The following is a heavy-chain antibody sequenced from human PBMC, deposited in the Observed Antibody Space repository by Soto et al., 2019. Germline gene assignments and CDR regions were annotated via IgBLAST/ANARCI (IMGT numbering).Heavy chain of an antibody. V-gene: IGHV3-23*01. Sequence: GGSLRLSCAAFGFTFSNYGMSWVRQAPGKGLEWVSAVSGSGDGTHYADSVKGRFTNSRDNSKNTLYLQMNSLRAEDTAVYYCATHLGHYDFWSGSYFGFDYWGQGXLVTVSS. J-gene: IGHJ4*02. CDR1: GFTFSNYG. CDR2: VSGSGDGT. D-gene: IGHD3-3*01. CDR3: ATHLGHYDFWSGSYFGFDY.